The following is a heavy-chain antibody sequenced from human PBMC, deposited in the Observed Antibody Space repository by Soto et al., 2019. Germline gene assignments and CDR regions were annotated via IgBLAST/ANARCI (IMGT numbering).Heavy chain of an antibody. Sequence: GESLKISCKGSGYSFTSYWIGWVRQMPGKGLEWMGIIYPGDSDTRYSPSFQGQVTISADKSISTAYLQWSSLKASDTAMYYCARQGSSYCSSTSCYAGYYYSYMDVWGKGTTVTVSS. V-gene: IGHV5-51*01. CDR1: GYSFTSYW. J-gene: IGHJ6*03. CDR3: ARQGSSYCSSTSCYAGYYYSYMDV. D-gene: IGHD2-2*01. CDR2: IYPGDSDT.